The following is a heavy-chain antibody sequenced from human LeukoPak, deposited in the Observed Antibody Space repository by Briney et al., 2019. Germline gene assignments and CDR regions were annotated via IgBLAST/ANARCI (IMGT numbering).Heavy chain of an antibody. CDR1: GFTFNSYG. CDR3: ARSSVGYSYNLGPGNY. J-gene: IGHJ4*02. Sequence: PGGSLRLSCAASGFTFNSYGMHWVRQAPGKGLEWVAVIWYDGSNKYYADSVRGRFTISRDDSKNTLFMQMNSLRAEDTSVYYCARSSVGYSYNLGPGNYWGQGTLVTVSS. D-gene: IGHD5-18*01. CDR2: IWYDGSNK. V-gene: IGHV3-33*01.